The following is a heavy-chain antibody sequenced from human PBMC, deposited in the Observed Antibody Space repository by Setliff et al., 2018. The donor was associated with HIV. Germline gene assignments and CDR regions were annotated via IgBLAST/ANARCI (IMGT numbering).Heavy chain of an antibody. Sequence: ASVKVSCKASGYTFTSYYMHWVRQAPGQGLEWMGIINPSGGSTSYAQKFQGRVTMTRDTSTTTVYMELSSLRSEDTAVYYCARDAACIVGAVPTTSSDYWGQGTLVTVS. CDR1: GYTFTSYY. V-gene: IGHV1-46*01. D-gene: IGHD1-26*01. J-gene: IGHJ4*02. CDR2: INPSGGST. CDR3: ARDAACIVGAVPTTSSDY.